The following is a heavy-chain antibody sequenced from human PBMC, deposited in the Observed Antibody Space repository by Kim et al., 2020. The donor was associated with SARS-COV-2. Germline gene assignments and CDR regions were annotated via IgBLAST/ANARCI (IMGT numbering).Heavy chain of an antibody. J-gene: IGHJ1*01. CDR1: GGSISPYY. V-gene: IGHV4-59*13. CDR3: ARSSVGSGTFQH. CDR2: IYHNGVT. D-gene: IGHD3-3*01. Sequence: SETLSRTCTVSGGSISPYYWSWIRQPPGKGLEWIGSIYHNGVTTYSPSLESRVTMSVDTSKTQFSLKLKSVTTADAAVYFCARSSVGSGTFQHWGQGTLVTVSS.